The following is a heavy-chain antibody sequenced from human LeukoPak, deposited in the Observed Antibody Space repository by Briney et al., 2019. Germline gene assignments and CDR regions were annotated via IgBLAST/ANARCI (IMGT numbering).Heavy chain of an antibody. J-gene: IGHJ4*02. Sequence: GGSLRLSCAGSGVTFSNYWMHWVRQAPGKGLVWVSRINSDGSSTTYADSVKGRFTISRDNAKNTLYLQMNSLRAEDTAVYYCARDCRYPLGPLSAAGFDYWGQGTLVTVSS. D-gene: IGHD6-13*01. CDR3: ARDCRYPLGPLSAAGFDY. CDR2: INSDGSST. CDR1: GVTFSNYW. V-gene: IGHV3-74*03.